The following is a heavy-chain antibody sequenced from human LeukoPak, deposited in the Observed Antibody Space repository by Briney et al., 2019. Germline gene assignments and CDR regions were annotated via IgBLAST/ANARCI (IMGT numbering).Heavy chain of an antibody. CDR3: ARGALTKVWGRKKGTDV. D-gene: IGHD3-16*01. Sequence: PGGSLRLSCGASGFTFSSYGMHWVRQAPGKVPEWVAFISYDGSNRYYADSVKGRFTISRDSSKNTLYLQMNSLRAEDTAVYYCARGALTKVWGRKKGTDVWGKGTTVTVSS. CDR1: GFTFSSYG. V-gene: IGHV3-30*04. CDR2: ISYDGSNR. J-gene: IGHJ6*04.